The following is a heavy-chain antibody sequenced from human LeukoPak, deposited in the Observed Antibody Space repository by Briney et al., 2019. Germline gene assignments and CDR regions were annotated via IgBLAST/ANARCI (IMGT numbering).Heavy chain of an antibody. V-gene: IGHV4-61*08. D-gene: IGHD4-17*01. CDR2: IYYSGST. Sequence: SETLPLICTVSGGSVSSGGYYWSWIRQPPGKGLEWIGYIYYSGSTNYNPSLKSRVTISVDTSKNQFSLKLSSVTAADTAVYYCASDDYGDLVNAFDIWGQGTIVTVSS. CDR1: GGSVSSGGYY. CDR3: ASDDYGDLVNAFDI. J-gene: IGHJ3*02.